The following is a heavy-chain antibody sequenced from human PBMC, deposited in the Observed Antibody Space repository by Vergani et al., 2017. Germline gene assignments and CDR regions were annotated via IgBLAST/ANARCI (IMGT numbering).Heavy chain of an antibody. Sequence: QLQLQESGPGLVKPSETLSLTCTVSGGSISSSSYYWGWIRQPPGKGLEWIGSIYYSGSTYYNPSLKSRVTISVDTAKNQFSLKLSSVTAADTAVYYCARDGPRIQLWWSYGMDVWGQGTTVTVSS. J-gene: IGHJ6*02. D-gene: IGHD5-18*01. V-gene: IGHV4-39*07. CDR1: GGSISSSSYY. CDR3: ARDGPRIQLWWSYGMDV. CDR2: IYYSGST.